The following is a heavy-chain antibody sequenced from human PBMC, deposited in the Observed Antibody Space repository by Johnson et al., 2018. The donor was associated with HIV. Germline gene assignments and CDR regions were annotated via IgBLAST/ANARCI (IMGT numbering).Heavy chain of an antibody. CDR1: GFTVSSHE. CDR2: ISGGST. Sequence: VQLVESRGVLVQPGGSLRLSCAASGFTVSSHEMTWVRQAPGKGLEWVSSISGGSTYYADSRKGRFTISRHNSKNTLHLPMNSLRAGDTAVYYCARGSGYCSGGSCKGAVAFDIWGRGTLVTVSS. D-gene: IGHD2-15*01. J-gene: IGHJ3*02. CDR3: ARGSGYCSGGSCKGAVAFDI. V-gene: IGHV3-38-3*01.